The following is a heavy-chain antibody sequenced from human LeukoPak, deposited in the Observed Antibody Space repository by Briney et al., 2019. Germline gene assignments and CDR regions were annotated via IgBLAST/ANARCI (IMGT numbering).Heavy chain of an antibody. CDR3: ARDRYDSYPMDV. D-gene: IGHD3-3*01. CDR2: IYYSGST. J-gene: IGHJ6*02. CDR1: GGSISSSSYY. V-gene: IGHV4-39*07. Sequence: SETLSLTCTVSGGSISSSSYYWGWIRQPPGKGLEWIGSIYYSGSTYYNPSLKSRVTISVDTSKNQFSLKLNSVTAADTAVYYCARDRYDSYPMDVWGQGTTVTVSS.